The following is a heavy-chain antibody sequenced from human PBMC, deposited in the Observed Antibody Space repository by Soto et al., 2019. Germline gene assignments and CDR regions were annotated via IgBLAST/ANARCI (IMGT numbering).Heavy chain of an antibody. CDR3: ARDTLSGELDY. J-gene: IGHJ4*02. Sequence: EVQLVESGGGLVQPGGSLRLSCAASGFTFSSYSMNWVRQAPGKGLEWVSYISSSSSTIYYADSVKGRFTISRDNAKNSLYLQMNSRRDEDTAVYYCARDTLSGELDYWGQGTLVTVSS. D-gene: IGHD5-12*01. CDR1: GFTFSSYS. V-gene: IGHV3-48*02. CDR2: ISSSSSTI.